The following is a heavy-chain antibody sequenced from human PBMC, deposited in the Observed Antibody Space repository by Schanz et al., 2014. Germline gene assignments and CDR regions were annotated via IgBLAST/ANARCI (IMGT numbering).Heavy chain of an antibody. J-gene: IGHJ6*02. CDR1: GFTFATYA. V-gene: IGHV3-9*01. CDR2: MSWNAGSL. Sequence: EVQLVESGGVVVQPGGSLRLSCAASGFTFATYAMHWVRQAPGKGLEWVSGMSWNAGSLGYGDSVKGRFTISRDNAKNSLYLQMNSLRAEDTAVYYCARGPSQGYSYGHNIGAYYYGMDVWGQGTTVTVSS. CDR3: ARGPSQGYSYGHNIGAYYYGMDV. D-gene: IGHD5-18*01.